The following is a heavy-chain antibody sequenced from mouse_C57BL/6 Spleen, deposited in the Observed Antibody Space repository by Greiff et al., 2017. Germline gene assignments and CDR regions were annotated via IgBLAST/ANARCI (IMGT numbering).Heavy chain of an antibody. CDR1: GYTFTSYW. Sequence: VQLQQPGAELVRPGSSVKLSCKASGYTFTSYWMDWVKQRPGQGLEWIGNIYPSDSDTHYNQKFKDKATLTVDKSSRTPYMQLSSLTSEDSAVYYCDNKDYGSTPFAYWGQGTLVTVSA. V-gene: IGHV1-61*01. CDR3: DNKDYGSTPFAY. J-gene: IGHJ3*01. D-gene: IGHD1-1*01. CDR2: IYPSDSDT.